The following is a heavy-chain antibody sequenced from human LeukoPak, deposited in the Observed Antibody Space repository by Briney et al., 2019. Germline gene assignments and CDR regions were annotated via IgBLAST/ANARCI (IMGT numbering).Heavy chain of an antibody. CDR2: IYYSGST. CDR3: ARGPPPRQYYDFWSASGAFDI. CDR1: GGSISSSSYY. J-gene: IGHJ3*02. Sequence: SETLSLTCTVSGGSISSSSYYWGWIRQPPGKGLEWIGSIYYSGSTYYNPSLKSRVTISVDTSKNQFSLKLSSVTAADTAVYYCARGPPPRQYYDFWSASGAFDIWGQGTMVTVSS. V-gene: IGHV4-39*07. D-gene: IGHD3-3*01.